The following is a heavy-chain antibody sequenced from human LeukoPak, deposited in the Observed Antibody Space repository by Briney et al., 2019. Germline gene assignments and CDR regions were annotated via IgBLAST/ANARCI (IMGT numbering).Heavy chain of an antibody. Sequence: SETLSLTCIVSGGSIRSSSYYWGWIRQPPGKGLEWIGSIYYSGSTYYNPSLKSRVTISVDTSKNQFSLKLSSVTAADTAVYYCARRLAFTVTGAFDIWGQGTMVTVSS. J-gene: IGHJ3*02. D-gene: IGHD4-17*01. CDR3: ARRLAFTVTGAFDI. CDR1: GGSIRSSSYY. V-gene: IGHV4-39*01. CDR2: IYYSGST.